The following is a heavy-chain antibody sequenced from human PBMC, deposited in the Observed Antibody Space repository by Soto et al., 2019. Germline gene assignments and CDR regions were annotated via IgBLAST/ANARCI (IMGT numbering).Heavy chain of an antibody. D-gene: IGHD5-18*01. CDR1: GDTFSSYA. V-gene: IGHV1-69*13. CDR3: ARSDTWNWFDP. J-gene: IGHJ5*02. Sequence: SVKGSWKAAGDTFSSYATSWVRQAPVQGLEWMGGIIPIFGTANYAQNFQGRVTITADESTSTAYMEVSSLRSEDTAVYYCARSDTWNWFDPWGQGTLVTVSS. CDR2: IIPIFGTA.